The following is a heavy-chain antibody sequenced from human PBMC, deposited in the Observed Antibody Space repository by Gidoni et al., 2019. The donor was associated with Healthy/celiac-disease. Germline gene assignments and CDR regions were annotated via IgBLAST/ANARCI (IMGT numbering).Heavy chain of an antibody. CDR1: VDSVSSNSAA. J-gene: IGHJ4*02. Sequence: QVHLQQSGPGLVKPSQTLSLTCAISVDSVSSNSAAWNWIRQSPSRGLEWLGRTYYRSKWYNDYAVSVKSRITINPDKSKNQFSLQLNSVTPEDTAVYYCARDFSYDYIWGSYRYFDYWGQGTLVTVSS. CDR3: ARDFSYDYIWGSYRYFDY. CDR2: TYYRSKWYN. V-gene: IGHV6-1*01. D-gene: IGHD3-16*02.